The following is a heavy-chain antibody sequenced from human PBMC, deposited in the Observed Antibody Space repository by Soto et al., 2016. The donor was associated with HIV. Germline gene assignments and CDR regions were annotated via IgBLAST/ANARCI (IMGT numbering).Heavy chain of an antibody. Sequence: QVQLQESGPGLVKPSQTLSLTCTVSHGSINSDGHYWSWIRQVPGKGLEWIGYVHHSGTTSYNLSLKSRVVISVDTSKSQFYXKMKSVTAADTAIYYCTRDRRWQLVRDYYYYMDVWGNGTTVIVSS. CDR3: TRDRRWQLVRDYYYYMDV. D-gene: IGHD3-16*01. V-gene: IGHV4-31*03. J-gene: IGHJ6*04. CDR1: HGSINSDGHY. CDR2: VHHSGTT.